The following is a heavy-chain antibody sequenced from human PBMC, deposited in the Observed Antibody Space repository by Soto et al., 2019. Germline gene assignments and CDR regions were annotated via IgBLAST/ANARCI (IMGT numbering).Heavy chain of an antibody. CDR2: IWYDGSNK. Sequence: GGSLRLSCAASGFTFSSYGMHWVRQAPGKGLEWVAVIWYDGSNKYYADSVKGRFTISRDNSKNTLYLQMNSLRAEDTAVYYCAREGWGDGYNFTIPHFDYWGQGTLVTVSS. D-gene: IGHD5-12*01. J-gene: IGHJ4*02. CDR3: AREGWGDGYNFTIPHFDY. CDR1: GFTFSSYG. V-gene: IGHV3-33*01.